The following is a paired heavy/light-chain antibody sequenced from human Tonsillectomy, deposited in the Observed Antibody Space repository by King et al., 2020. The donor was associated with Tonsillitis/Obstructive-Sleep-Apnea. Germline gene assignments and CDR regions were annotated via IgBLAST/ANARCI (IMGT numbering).Light chain of an antibody. CDR1: SSNIGSNN. CDR2: SYN. V-gene: IGLV1-44*01. CDR3: AAWDDRLNGYV. Sequence: QSVLTQPPSASGTPGQRVTISCSGSSSNIGSNNVIWYQQVPGTAPKLLIYSYNQRPSGVPGRFSGSKSGTSASLAISELQSEDEADYYCAAWDDRLNGYVFGTGTKVTAL. J-gene: IGLJ1*01.
Heavy chain of an antibody. D-gene: IGHD2-2*01. J-gene: IGHJ4*02. CDR2: IIPVFGTL. CDR3: ARLTRAGVVVPAATPGDYYFDS. CDR1: GGTFRTSA. Sequence: QVQLLQSGAEVKKPGSSLKVSCKTSGGTFRTSAINWVRQAPGQGLEWMGGIIPVFGTLRNAQKFQGRVTITSDESTGTTYMELSSLKAEDTAMYYCARLTRAGVVVPAATPGDYYFDSWGQGTLVTVSS. V-gene: IGHV1-69*01.